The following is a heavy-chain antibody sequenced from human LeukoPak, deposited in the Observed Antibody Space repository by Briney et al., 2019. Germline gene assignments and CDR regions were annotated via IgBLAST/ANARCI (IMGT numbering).Heavy chain of an antibody. V-gene: IGHV3-30-3*01. J-gene: IGHJ4*02. Sequence: GGSLRLSCAASGFTFSYYTMHWVRQAPGKGLEWVAVISYDGSNEYYADSVKGRFTISRDNSKNTLYLQMDSLRVEDTAVYYCARVLNYYDSSGYYFSYWGQGTLVTVSS. CDR2: ISYDGSNE. CDR1: GFTFSYYT. CDR3: ARVLNYYDSSGYYFSY. D-gene: IGHD3-22*01.